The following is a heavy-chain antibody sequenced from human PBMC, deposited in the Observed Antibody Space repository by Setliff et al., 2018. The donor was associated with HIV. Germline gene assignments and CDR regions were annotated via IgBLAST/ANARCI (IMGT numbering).Heavy chain of an antibody. CDR2: ISASGNT. Sequence: PSETLSLTCTVSGPPIAIGSYYWTWIRQPAGRGLEWIGHISASGNTKYSPTLQSRVTLSVNPSNNQFSLNLSSVTAADTAVYFCAREKRGYSYAKEAFDIWGHGTMVTVSS. J-gene: IGHJ3*02. V-gene: IGHV4-61*09. CDR3: AREKRGYSYAKEAFDI. CDR1: GPPIAIGSYY. D-gene: IGHD5-18*01.